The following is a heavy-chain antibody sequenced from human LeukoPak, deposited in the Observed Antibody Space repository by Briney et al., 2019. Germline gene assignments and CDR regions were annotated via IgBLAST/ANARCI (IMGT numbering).Heavy chain of an antibody. CDR1: GGSISSSSYY. J-gene: IGHJ4*02. Sequence: SETLSLTCTVSGGSISSSSYYWGWIRQPPGKGLEWIGSIYYSGSTYYNPSLKSRVTISVDTSKNQFSLKLSSVTAADTAVYYCARAANYYDSSGYTHYFDYWGQGTLVTVSS. CDR3: ARAANYYDSSGYTHYFDY. CDR2: IYYSGST. V-gene: IGHV4-39*07. D-gene: IGHD3-22*01.